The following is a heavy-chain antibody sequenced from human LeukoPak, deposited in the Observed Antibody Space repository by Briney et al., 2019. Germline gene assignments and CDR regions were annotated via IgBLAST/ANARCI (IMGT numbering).Heavy chain of an antibody. Sequence: PSETLSLTCAVYGGSFSGYYWSWIRQPPGKGLEWIGEINHSGSTNYNPSLKSRVTISVDTSKNQFSLKVSSVTAADTAVYYCARGIDTIFGVVIRNWFDPWGQGTLVTVSS. V-gene: IGHV4-34*01. CDR2: INHSGST. J-gene: IGHJ5*02. CDR1: GGSFSGYY. D-gene: IGHD3-3*01. CDR3: ARGIDTIFGVVIRNWFDP.